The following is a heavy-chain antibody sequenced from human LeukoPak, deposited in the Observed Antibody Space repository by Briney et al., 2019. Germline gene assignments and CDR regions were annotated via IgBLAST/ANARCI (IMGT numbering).Heavy chain of an antibody. CDR3: ARVCGGDCSQYYFDY. D-gene: IGHD2-21*02. CDR1: GYTFTGYY. Sequence: GASVKVSCKASGYTFTGYYMHWVRQAPGQGPEWMGRIIPILGIANYAQKFQGRVTITADKSTSTAYMELSSLRSEDTAVYYCARVCGGDCSQYYFDYWGQGTLVTVSS. V-gene: IGHV1-69*04. CDR2: IIPILGIA. J-gene: IGHJ4*02.